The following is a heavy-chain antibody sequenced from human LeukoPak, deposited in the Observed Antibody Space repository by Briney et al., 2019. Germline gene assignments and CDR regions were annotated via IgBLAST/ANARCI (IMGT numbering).Heavy chain of an antibody. CDR3: TTDAGYSSRWYSY. D-gene: IGHD6-13*01. Sequence: GGSLRLSCAASGFTFTNAYMSWVRQAPGKGLEWVGRIKSNVDGGTTDYAAPVKGRFTISRDDSRNTLYLQINSLKTEDTAVYYCTTDAGYSSRWYSYWGQGTLVTVSS. CDR1: GFTFTNAY. V-gene: IGHV3-15*01. J-gene: IGHJ4*02. CDR2: IKSNVDGGTT.